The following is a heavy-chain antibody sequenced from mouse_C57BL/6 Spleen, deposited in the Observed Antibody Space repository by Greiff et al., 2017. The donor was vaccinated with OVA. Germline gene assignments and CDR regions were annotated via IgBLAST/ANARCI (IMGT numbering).Heavy chain of an antibody. CDR2: IYPGSGST. J-gene: IGHJ2*01. CDR3: ARERYSNYGFDY. Sequence: VQLQQPGAELVKPGASVKMSCKASGYTFTSYWITWVKQRPGQGLEWIGDIYPGSGSTNYNEKFKSKATLTVDTSSSTAYMQLSSLTSEDSAVYYCARERYSNYGFDYWGQGTTLTVSS. V-gene: IGHV1-55*01. CDR1: GYTFTSYW. D-gene: IGHD2-5*01.